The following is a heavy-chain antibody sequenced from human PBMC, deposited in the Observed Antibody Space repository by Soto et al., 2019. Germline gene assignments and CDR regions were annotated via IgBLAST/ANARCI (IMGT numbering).Heavy chain of an antibody. CDR2: ISGSGGST. D-gene: IGHD2-15*01. Sequence: EVQLLESGGGLVQPGGSLRLSCAASGFTFSSYAMSWVRQAPGKGLEWVSAISGSGGSTYYADSVKGRFTISRDNSQTTLYLQSNSLRAADTAVYYCAKDQGCSGGSCYGDAVRPRYYYGMDVWGQGTTVTVSS. CDR1: GFTFSSYA. J-gene: IGHJ6*02. CDR3: AKDQGCSGGSCYGDAVRPRYYYGMDV. V-gene: IGHV3-23*01.